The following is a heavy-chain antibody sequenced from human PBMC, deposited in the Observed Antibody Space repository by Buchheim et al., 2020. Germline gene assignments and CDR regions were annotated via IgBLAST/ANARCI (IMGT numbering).Heavy chain of an antibody. J-gene: IGHJ6*02. Sequence: EVQLVESGGGLVQPGGSLRLSCAASGFTFSSYWMSWVRQAPGKGLEWVANIKQDGSEKYYVDSVKGRFTISRDNAKNSLYLQMNSQRAEDTAVYYCARSSMAWSNYYYYGMDVWGQGTT. CDR2: IKQDGSEK. CDR3: ARSSMAWSNYYYYGMDV. V-gene: IGHV3-7*01. D-gene: IGHD2-2*01. CDR1: GFTFSSYW.